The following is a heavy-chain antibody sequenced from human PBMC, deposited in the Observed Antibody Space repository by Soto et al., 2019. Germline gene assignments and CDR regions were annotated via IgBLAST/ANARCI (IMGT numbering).Heavy chain of an antibody. CDR3: ARRGSSSKNYYYGMDV. D-gene: IGHD6-6*01. J-gene: IGHJ6*02. V-gene: IGHV3-74*01. Sequence: GGSLRLSCAASGFTFSSYWMHWVRQAPGKGLVWVSRINSDGISTSYADSVKGRFTISRDNAKNTLYLQMNSLRAEDTAVYYCARRGSSSKNYYYGMDVWGQGTTVTVYS. CDR2: INSDGIST. CDR1: GFTFSSYW.